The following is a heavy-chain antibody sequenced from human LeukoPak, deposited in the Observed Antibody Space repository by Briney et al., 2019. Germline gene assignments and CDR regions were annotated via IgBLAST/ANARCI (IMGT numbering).Heavy chain of an antibody. J-gene: IGHJ6*03. CDR3: ARSITIFGVVNSYMDV. V-gene: IGHV4-59*01. D-gene: IGHD3-3*01. CDR2: IYYSGST. Sequence: SETLSLTCTVSGGSISSYYWSWIRQPPGKGLEWMGYIYYSGSTNYNPSLKSRVTISVDTSKNQSTLKLSSVTAAHTAEYYCARSITIFGVVNSYMDVWGKGTPVTVSS. CDR1: GGSISSYY.